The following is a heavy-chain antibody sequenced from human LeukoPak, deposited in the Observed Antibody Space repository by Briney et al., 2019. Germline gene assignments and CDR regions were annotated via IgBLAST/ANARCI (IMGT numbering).Heavy chain of an antibody. CDR3: TRVPGRITMIVVVIPGFDY. J-gene: IGHJ4*02. Sequence: GGSLRLSCTASGFTFGDYAMSWVRQAPGKGLEWVGFIRSKAYGGTTEYAASVKGRFTISRDDSKSIAYLQMNSLKTEDTAVYYCTRVPGRITMIVVVIPGFDYWGQGTLVTVSS. CDR1: GFTFGDYA. CDR2: IRSKAYGGTT. V-gene: IGHV3-49*04. D-gene: IGHD3-22*01.